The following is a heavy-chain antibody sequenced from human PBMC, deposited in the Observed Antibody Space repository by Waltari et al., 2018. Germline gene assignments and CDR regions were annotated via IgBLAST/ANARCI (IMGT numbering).Heavy chain of an antibody. D-gene: IGHD3-16*01. CDR2: IYYSGST. J-gene: IGHJ4*02. Sequence: QLQLQESGPGLVKPSETLSLTCTVSGGSISSSSYYWGWIRQPPGKGLEWIGSIYYSGSTYYNPSLKSRVTISGDTSKNQFSRKLSSGTAADTAVYYCARDLAFGGVAFDYWGQGTLVTVSS. V-gene: IGHV4-39*07. CDR3: ARDLAFGGVAFDY. CDR1: GGSISSSSYY.